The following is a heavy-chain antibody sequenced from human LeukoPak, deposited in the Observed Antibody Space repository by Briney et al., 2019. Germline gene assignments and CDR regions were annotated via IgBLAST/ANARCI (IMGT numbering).Heavy chain of an antibody. CDR1: GFTFSSYS. V-gene: IGHV3-21*01. CDR3: ARVDTVMVTRIDY. J-gene: IGHJ4*02. CDR2: ITSSSSYI. D-gene: IGHD5-18*01. Sequence: GGSLRLSCAASGFTFSSYSMNWVRQAPGKGLEWVSSITSSSSYIHYADSVKGRFTISRDNAKNSLYLQMKSLRAEDTAVYYYARVDTVMVTRIDYWGQGTLVTVSS.